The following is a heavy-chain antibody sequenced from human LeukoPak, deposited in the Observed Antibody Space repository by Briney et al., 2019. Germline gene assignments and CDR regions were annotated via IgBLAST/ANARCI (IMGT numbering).Heavy chain of an antibody. CDR1: GFSFSSYG. D-gene: IGHD3-22*01. CDR3: ARGRYYYDSSGYYSY. Sequence: PGGSLRLSCAASGFSFSSYGMPWVRQAPGKGLEWVAVIWYDGSNKYYADSVKGRFTISRDNSKNTLYLQMNSLRAEDTAVYYCARGRYYYDSSGYYSYWGQGTLVTVSS. V-gene: IGHV3-33*01. CDR2: IWYDGSNK. J-gene: IGHJ4*02.